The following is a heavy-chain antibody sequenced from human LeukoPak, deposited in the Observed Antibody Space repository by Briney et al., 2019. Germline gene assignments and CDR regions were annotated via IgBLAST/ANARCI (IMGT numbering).Heavy chain of an antibody. J-gene: IGHJ6*02. CDR3: ARDGPRLFDNDYLQTMDV. CDR2: IIPILGIA. CDR1: GGTFTSYA. D-gene: IGHD3-22*01. V-gene: IGHV1-69*04. Sequence: SVKVSCKASGGTFTSYAISWVRQAPGQGLEWMGRIIPILGIANYAQKFQGRVTITADKSTSTAYMELSSLRSEDTAVYYCARDGPRLFDNDYLQTMDVWGQGTTVTVSS.